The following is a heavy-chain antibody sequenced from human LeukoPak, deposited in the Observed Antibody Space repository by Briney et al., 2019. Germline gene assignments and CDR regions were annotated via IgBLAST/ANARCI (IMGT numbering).Heavy chain of an antibody. CDR3: ARSYYDILSGYYDIDY. V-gene: IGHV1-18*01. D-gene: IGHD3-9*01. J-gene: IGHJ4*02. CDR2: ISTYNANT. CDR1: GYIFTSYG. Sequence: ASVKVSCKASGYIFTSYGSSWVRQAPGQGLDRMGWISTYNANTNSARKRQGRVSMTTDTSTSTAYMKLRSLRSDDTAVYYCARSYYDILSGYYDIDYWGQGTLVTVSS.